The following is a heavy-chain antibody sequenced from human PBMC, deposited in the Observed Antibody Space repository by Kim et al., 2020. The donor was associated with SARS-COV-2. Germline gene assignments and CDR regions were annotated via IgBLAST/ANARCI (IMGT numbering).Heavy chain of an antibody. J-gene: IGHJ6*02. Sequence: GESQKISCTGSGYSFTSYWIGWVRQMPGKVLEWMGIIYPGDSDTRYSPSFQGQVTISADKSISTAYLQWSSLKASDTAMYYCARDVRILLTPTERNYYYGMDVWGQGTTVTVSS. CDR2: IYPGDSDT. CDR3: ARDVRILLTPTERNYYYGMDV. V-gene: IGHV5-51*01. D-gene: IGHD2-21*02. CDR1: GYSFTSYW.